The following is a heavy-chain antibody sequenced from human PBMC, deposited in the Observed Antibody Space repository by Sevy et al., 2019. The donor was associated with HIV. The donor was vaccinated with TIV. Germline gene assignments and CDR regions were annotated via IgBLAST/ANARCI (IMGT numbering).Heavy chain of an antibody. D-gene: IGHD3-10*01. CDR1: GFSFSSYW. Sequence: GESLKISCEGSGFSFSSYWIHWVRQMPGKGLEWMATIHPGNSETRYRSSFQGQVTISADKSINTAYLQWSRLGASDTAIYYCFMRAHTDSSGYYYRYGMDVWGQGTTVTVSS. CDR3: FMRAHTDSSGYYYRYGMDV. J-gene: IGHJ6*02. V-gene: IGHV5-51*01. CDR2: IHPGNSET.